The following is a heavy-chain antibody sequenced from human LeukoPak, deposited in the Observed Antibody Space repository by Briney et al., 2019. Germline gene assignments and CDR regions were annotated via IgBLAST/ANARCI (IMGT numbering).Heavy chain of an antibody. CDR1: GFTFSAYS. D-gene: IGHD6-19*01. CDR3: ARSVIAVAGYDAFDI. CDR2: ISSRSFTI. Sequence: PGGSLRLSCAASGFTFSAYSTNCVRQAPGKGLDWVSYISSRSFTIYYADSVKGRFTISRDNAKNSLYLEMNSLRDEDTSVYYCARSVIAVAGYDAFDIWGQGTVVTVSS. J-gene: IGHJ3*02. V-gene: IGHV3-48*02.